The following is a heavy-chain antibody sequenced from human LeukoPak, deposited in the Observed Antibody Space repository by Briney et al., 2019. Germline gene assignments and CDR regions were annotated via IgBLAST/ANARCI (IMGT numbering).Heavy chain of an antibody. CDR1: GGSISSSSYY. J-gene: IGHJ4*02. V-gene: IGHV4-39*07. Sequence: KPSETLSLTCTVSGGSISSSSYYWGWIRQPPGKGLEWIGSIYYSGTTNYNPSLKSRVTISVDTSKNQFSLKLSSVTAADTAVYYCARARPDGYGSGSSFDYWGQGTLVTVSS. D-gene: IGHD3-10*01. CDR3: ARARPDGYGSGSSFDY. CDR2: IYYSGTT.